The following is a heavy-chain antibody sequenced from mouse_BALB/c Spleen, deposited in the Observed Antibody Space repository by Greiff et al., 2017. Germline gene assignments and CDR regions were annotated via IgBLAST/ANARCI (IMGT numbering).Heavy chain of an antibody. Sequence: EVQLVESGPGLVKPSQSLSLTCTVTGYSITSDYAWNWIRQFPGKKLGWMGYISYSGSTSYNPSLKSRISITRDTSKNQFFLQLNSVTTEDTATYYCARSWPYAMDYWGQGTSVTVSS. V-gene: IGHV3-2*02. J-gene: IGHJ4*01. CDR3: ARSWPYAMDY. CDR1: GYSITSDYA. CDR2: ISYSGST.